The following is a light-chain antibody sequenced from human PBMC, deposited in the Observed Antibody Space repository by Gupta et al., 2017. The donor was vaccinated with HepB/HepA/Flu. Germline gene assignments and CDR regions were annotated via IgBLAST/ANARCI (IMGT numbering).Light chain of an antibody. CDR3: NSYTSSDSYM. CDR1: SNDVGDYNY. V-gene: IGLV2-14*03. J-gene: IGLJ1*01. Sequence: QSALTQPASMSGSPEQSITISCTGTSNDVGDYNYVSWYHQHPGKAPKLMIYDVSNRPSGVSNRFSGSKSGNTASLTISGLQAEDEADYYCNSYTSSDSYMFGTGTKVTVL. CDR2: DVS.